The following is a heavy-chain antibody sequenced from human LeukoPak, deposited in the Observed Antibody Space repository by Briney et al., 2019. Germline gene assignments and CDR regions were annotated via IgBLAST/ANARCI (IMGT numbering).Heavy chain of an antibody. V-gene: IGHV4-34*01. J-gene: IGHJ4*02. D-gene: IGHD6-6*01. CDR1: GGSFSGYY. Sequence: SETLSLTCGVYGGSFSGYYWTWIRQPPGKGLEWIGEINHSGITNYNPSLKSRVTISIDTSKSQFSLKLNSVTAADTAVYYCSRGLSDVHWGQGTLVTVSS. CDR2: INHSGIT. CDR3: SRGLSDVH.